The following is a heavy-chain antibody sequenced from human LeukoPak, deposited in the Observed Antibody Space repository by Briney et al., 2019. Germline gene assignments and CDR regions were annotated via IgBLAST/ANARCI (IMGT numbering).Heavy chain of an antibody. CDR2: IIPIFGTA. V-gene: IGHV1-69*05. D-gene: IGHD2-2*01. CDR3: ARDKGLGPAYWFDP. CDR1: GGTFSSYA. J-gene: IGHJ5*02. Sequence: SVKVSCKASGGTFSSYAISWVRQAPGQGPEWMGGIIPIFGTANYAQKFQGRVTITTDESTSTAYMELSSLRSEDTAVYYCARDKGLGPAYWFDPWGQGTLVTVSS.